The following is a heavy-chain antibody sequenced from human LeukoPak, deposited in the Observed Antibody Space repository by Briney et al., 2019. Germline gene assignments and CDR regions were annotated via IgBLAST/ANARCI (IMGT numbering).Heavy chain of an antibody. CDR2: INHSGST. Sequence: SETLSLTCAVYGGSFSGYYWSWTRQPPGKGLEWIGEINHSGSTNYNPSLKSRVTISVDTSKNQFSLKLSSVTAADTAVYYCARGITMVRRAFDTWGQGTMVTVSS. D-gene: IGHD3-10*01. V-gene: IGHV4-34*01. CDR1: GGSFSGYY. CDR3: ARGITMVRRAFDT. J-gene: IGHJ3*02.